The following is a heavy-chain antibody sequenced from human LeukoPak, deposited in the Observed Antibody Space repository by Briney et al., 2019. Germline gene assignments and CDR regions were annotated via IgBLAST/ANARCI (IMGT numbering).Heavy chain of an antibody. J-gene: IGHJ4*02. CDR1: GFTFSRYG. CDR3: AKDRTYYYDSSGFDY. CDR2: IRYDGSNK. Sequence: HPGGSLRLSCAASGFTFSRYGMHWVRQAPGKGLEWVAFIRYDGSNKYYADSVKGRFTISRDNSKNTLYLQMNSLRAEDTAVYYCAKDRTYYYDSSGFDYWGKGTLVTVSS. V-gene: IGHV3-30*02. D-gene: IGHD3-22*01.